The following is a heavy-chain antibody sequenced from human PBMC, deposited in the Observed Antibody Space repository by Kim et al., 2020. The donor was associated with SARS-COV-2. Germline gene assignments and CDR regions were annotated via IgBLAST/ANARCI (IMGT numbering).Heavy chain of an antibody. J-gene: IGHJ2*01. V-gene: IGHV3-23*01. CDR3: AKAGGGGSYSQYWYFDL. Sequence: VKGRITISRDKSKNTLYLQMNSLRVEDTAVYYCAKAGGGGSYSQYWYFDLWGRGTLVAVSS. D-gene: IGHD1-26*01.